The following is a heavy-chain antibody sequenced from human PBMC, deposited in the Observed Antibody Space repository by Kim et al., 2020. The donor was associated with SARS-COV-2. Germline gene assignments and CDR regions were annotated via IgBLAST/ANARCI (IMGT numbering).Heavy chain of an antibody. V-gene: IGHV3-48*03. D-gene: IGHD3-22*01. CDR1: GFTFSSYE. CDR3: ATLSGITMIVVDYYYGMDV. J-gene: IGHJ6*02. CDR2: ISSSGSTI. Sequence: GGSLRLSCAASGFTFSSYEMNWVRQAPGKGLEWVSYISSSGSTIYYADSVKGRFTISRDNAKNSLYLQMNSLRAEDTAVYYCATLSGITMIVVDYYYGMDVWGQGTTVTVSS.